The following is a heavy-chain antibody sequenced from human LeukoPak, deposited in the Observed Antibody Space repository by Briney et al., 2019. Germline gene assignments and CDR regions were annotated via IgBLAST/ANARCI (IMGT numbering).Heavy chain of an antibody. Sequence: SETLSLTCTVSGGSVSSGSYYWSWIRQPPGKGLEWIGYIYYSGSINYNPSLKSRVTISVDTSKNQFSLKLSSVTAADTAVYYCAREYSSGWYGYFDLWGRGTLVTVSS. J-gene: IGHJ2*01. D-gene: IGHD6-19*01. CDR3: AREYSSGWYGYFDL. V-gene: IGHV4-61*01. CDR1: GGSVSSGSYY. CDR2: IYYSGSI.